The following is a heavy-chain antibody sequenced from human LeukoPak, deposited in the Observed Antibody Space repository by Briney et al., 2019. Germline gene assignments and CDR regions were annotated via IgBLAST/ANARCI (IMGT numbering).Heavy chain of an antibody. D-gene: IGHD5-24*01. J-gene: IGHJ4*02. Sequence: SETLSLTCTVSGGSISSGGYYWSWIRQHPGKGLEWIGYIYYSGSTYYNPSLKSRVTISVDTSKNQFSLKLSSVTAADTAVYYCARKGRRWLQPHFDYWGQGTLVTVSS. CDR2: IYYSGST. CDR1: GGSISSGGYY. V-gene: IGHV4-31*03. CDR3: ARKGRRWLQPHFDY.